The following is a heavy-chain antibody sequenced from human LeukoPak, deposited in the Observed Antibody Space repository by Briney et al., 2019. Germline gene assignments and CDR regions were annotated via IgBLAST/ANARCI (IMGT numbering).Heavy chain of an antibody. D-gene: IGHD4-11*01. CDR2: IWYGGSNK. J-gene: IGHJ6*03. CDR3: AKAYRDCYYMDV. Sequence: GGSLRLSCAASGFTFSSYGMHWVRQAPGKGLEWVAVIWYGGSNKYYADSVKGRFTISRDNSKNTLYLQMNSLRAEDTAVYYCAKAYRDCYYMDVWGKGTTVTVSS. CDR1: GFTFSSYG. V-gene: IGHV3-30*02.